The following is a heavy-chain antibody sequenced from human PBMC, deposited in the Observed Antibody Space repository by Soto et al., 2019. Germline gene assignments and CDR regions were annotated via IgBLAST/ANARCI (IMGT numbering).Heavy chain of an antibody. CDR2: IKYDGNEQ. Sequence: EVRLVESGGGLVQPGGSLRLSCAASGFNFSNYYMTWVRQAPGKGLEWVASIKYDGNEQNYVDSVKGRFTISRDNAKNSLYLQMNSLRAEDTALYYCSRENWFQDYWGQGTLVTVSS. D-gene: IGHD3-9*01. CDR1: GFNFSNYY. J-gene: IGHJ4*02. CDR3: SRENWFQDY. V-gene: IGHV3-7*03.